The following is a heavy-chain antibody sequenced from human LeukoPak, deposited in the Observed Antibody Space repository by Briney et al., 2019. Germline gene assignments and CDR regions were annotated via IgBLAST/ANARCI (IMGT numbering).Heavy chain of an antibody. D-gene: IGHD5-24*01. Sequence: SETLSLTCTVSGGSISSGGYYWSWIRQHPGKGLEWIGYIYYSGSTNYNPSLRSRVTISVDTSKNQFSLKLSSVTAADTAVYYCARHLLEMATISFDYWGQGTLVTVSS. CDR3: ARHLLEMATISFDY. J-gene: IGHJ4*02. CDR2: IYYSGST. V-gene: IGHV4-61*08. CDR1: GGSISSGGYY.